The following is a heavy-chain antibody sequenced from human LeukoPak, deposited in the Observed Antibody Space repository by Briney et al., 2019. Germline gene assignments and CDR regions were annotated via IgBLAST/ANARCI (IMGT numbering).Heavy chain of an antibody. Sequence: GESLKISCKGSGYSFTSYWIGWVRQMPGKGQEWMGIIYPGDSDTGYSPSFQGQVTISADKSISTAYPQWSSLKASDTAMYYCAVSSGVTSFDYWGQGTLVTVSS. CDR2: IYPGDSDT. CDR3: AVSSGVTSFDY. V-gene: IGHV5-51*01. CDR1: GYSFTSYW. D-gene: IGHD4-17*01. J-gene: IGHJ4*02.